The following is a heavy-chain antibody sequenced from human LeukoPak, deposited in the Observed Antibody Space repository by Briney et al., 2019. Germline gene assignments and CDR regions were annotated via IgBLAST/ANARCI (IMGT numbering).Heavy chain of an antibody. D-gene: IGHD5-12*01. CDR3: ASSARRSIRADAFDI. V-gene: IGHV1-69*06. Sequence: GASVKVSCKASGYTFTSYGISWVRQAPGQGLEWMGGIIPIFGTANYAQKFQGRVTITADKSTSTAYMELSSLRSEDTAVYYCASSARRSIRADAFDIWGQGTMVTVSS. CDR2: IIPIFGTA. J-gene: IGHJ3*02. CDR1: GYTFTSYG.